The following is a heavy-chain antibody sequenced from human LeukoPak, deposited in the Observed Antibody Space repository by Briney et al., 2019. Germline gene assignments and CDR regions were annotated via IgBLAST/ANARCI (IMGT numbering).Heavy chain of an antibody. CDR3: ARGGDGIVVVPAASFDY. Sequence: KPSETLSLTCAVYGGSFSGYYWSWIRQPPGKGLEWIGYIYHSGSTYYNPSLKSRVTISVDRSKNQFSLKLSSVTAADTAVYYCARGGDGIVVVPAASFDYWGQGTLVTVSS. D-gene: IGHD2-2*01. CDR2: IYHSGST. CDR1: GGSFSGYY. V-gene: IGHV4-34*01. J-gene: IGHJ4*02.